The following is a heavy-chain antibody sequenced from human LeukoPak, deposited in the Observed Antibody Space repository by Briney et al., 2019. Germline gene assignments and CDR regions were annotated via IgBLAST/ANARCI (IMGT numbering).Heavy chain of an antibody. CDR2: INPNSGGT. J-gene: IGHJ6*03. CDR1: GYTFTSYY. V-gene: IGHV1-2*02. Sequence: ASVKVSCKASGYTFTSYYMHWVRQAPGQGLEWMGWINPNSGGTNYAQKFQGRVTMTRDTSISTAYMELSRLRTDDTAVYYCAREYRGYYYMDVWGKGTTVTVSS. CDR3: AREYRGYYYMDV. D-gene: IGHD3-16*02.